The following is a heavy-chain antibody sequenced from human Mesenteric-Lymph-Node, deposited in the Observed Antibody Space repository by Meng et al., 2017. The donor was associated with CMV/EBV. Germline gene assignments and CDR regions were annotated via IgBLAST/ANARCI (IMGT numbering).Heavy chain of an antibody. CDR1: GDSISNSTYY. V-gene: IGHV4-39*01. Sequence: QWRWQESALGLVTPSETLSLSCIVSGDSISNSTYYWTWIRHPPGKGLEWIGSVHHSGTTYYNPSLKGRLTISVETSANLFSLRLTTVTAADTATYYCARRGNYDSDYSEYWGQGTLVTVSS. J-gene: IGHJ4*02. CDR3: ARRGNYDSDYSEY. D-gene: IGHD3-22*01. CDR2: VHHSGTT.